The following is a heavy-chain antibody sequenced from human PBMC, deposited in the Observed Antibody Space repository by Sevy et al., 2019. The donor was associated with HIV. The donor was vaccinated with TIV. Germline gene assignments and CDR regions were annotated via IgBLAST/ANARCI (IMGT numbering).Heavy chain of an antibody. Sequence: GGSLRLSCAASGFTFSDYYMSWIRQAPGKGLEWVSYISSSGSTIYYADSVKGRFTISRDNAKNSLYLQMNSLRAEDTAVYYCARDVLLVIDAFDIWGQGTMVTVSS. CDR2: ISSSGSTI. CDR1: GFTFSDYY. J-gene: IGHJ3*02. CDR3: ARDVLLVIDAFDI. V-gene: IGHV3-11*04.